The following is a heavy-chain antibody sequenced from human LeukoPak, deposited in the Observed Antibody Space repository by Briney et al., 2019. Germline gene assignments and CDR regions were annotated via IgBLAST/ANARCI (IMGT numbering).Heavy chain of an antibody. J-gene: IGHJ5*02. CDR1: GYSISSGYY. V-gene: IGHV4-38-2*02. CDR3: ARGGPYSGSYAYWFDP. Sequence: SETLSLTCTVSGYSISSGYYWGWIRQPPGKGLEWIGSIYHSGSTNYNPSLKSRVTISVDTSKNQFSLKLSSVTAADTAVYYCARGGPYSGSYAYWFDPWGQGTLVTVSS. CDR2: IYHSGST. D-gene: IGHD1-26*01.